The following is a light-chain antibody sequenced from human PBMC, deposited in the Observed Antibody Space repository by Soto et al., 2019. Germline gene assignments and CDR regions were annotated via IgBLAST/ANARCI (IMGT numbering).Light chain of an antibody. CDR1: QSMYNN. CDR2: HAS. CDR3: QQYNNWPLT. V-gene: IGKV3-15*01. Sequence: EIVMTQSPATLSVSPGERATLSCRASQSMYNNLAWYQQKPGQAPRLLIYHASARATGIPARVSGSGSWTEFTLTISSLQAEDFAVYYCQQYNNWPLTFGGGTKVEI. J-gene: IGKJ4*01.